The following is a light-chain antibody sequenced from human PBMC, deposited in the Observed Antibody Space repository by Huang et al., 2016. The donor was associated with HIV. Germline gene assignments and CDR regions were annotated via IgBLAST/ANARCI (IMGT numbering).Light chain of an antibody. CDR2: WAS. CDR1: QSLFFSSNKRGH. CDR3: QQYYHNPLT. J-gene: IGKJ4*01. Sequence: DIVMTQSPDSLTVSLGERATINCRSSQSLFFSSNKRGHLACYQKKPGQPPKLVISWASARESGVPDRFSGSGSETHFTLTINSLQAEDVAVYYCQQYYHNPLTFGGGTKVEI. V-gene: IGKV4-1*01.